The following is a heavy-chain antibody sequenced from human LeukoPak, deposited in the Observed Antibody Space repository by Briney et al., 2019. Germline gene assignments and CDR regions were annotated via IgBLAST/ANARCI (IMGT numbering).Heavy chain of an antibody. CDR3: ARGIVVVTAIHYYYYGMDV. Sequence: SVTVSCTASGGTFSSYAISWVRQAPGQGLEWMGGIIPIFGTANYAQKFQGRVTITADESTSTAYMELSSLRSEDTAVYYCARGIVVVTAIHYYYYGMDVWGQGTTVTVSS. CDR1: GGTFSSYA. CDR2: IIPIFGTA. D-gene: IGHD2-21*02. J-gene: IGHJ6*02. V-gene: IGHV1-69*13.